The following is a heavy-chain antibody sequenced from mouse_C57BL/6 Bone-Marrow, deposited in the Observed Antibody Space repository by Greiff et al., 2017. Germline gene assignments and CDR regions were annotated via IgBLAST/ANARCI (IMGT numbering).Heavy chain of an antibody. CDR1: GYTFTSYW. D-gene: IGHD2-5*01. V-gene: IGHV1-55*01. CDR2: IYPGSGST. J-gene: IGHJ1*03. Sequence: VQLQQPGAELVQPGASVKMSCKASGYTFTSYWITWVKQRPGQGLEWIGDIYPGSGSTNYNEKFKSKATLTVDTTSSTAYMQLSSLTSEDTAVYYCARPYYSNYWYFDDWGKGTTVTVSS. CDR3: ARPYYSNYWYFDD.